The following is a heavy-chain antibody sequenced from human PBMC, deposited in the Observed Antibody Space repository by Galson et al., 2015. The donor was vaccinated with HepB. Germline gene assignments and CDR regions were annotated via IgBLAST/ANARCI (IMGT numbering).Heavy chain of an antibody. Sequence: SLRLSCAASGFTFSDYYMSWIRQAPGKGLEWVSYISSSSSYTNYADSVKGRFTISRDNAKNSLYLQMNSLRAEDTAVYYCARARVAANYFDYWGQGTLVTVSS. CDR2: ISSSSSYT. CDR3: ARARVAANYFDY. CDR1: GFTFSDYY. J-gene: IGHJ4*02. D-gene: IGHD2-15*01. V-gene: IGHV3-11*06.